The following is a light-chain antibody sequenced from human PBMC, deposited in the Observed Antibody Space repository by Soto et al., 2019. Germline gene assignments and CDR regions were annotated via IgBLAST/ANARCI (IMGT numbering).Light chain of an antibody. CDR1: QSIRSW. J-gene: IGKJ1*01. CDR2: DAS. CDR3: QHNNGYSWT. Sequence: DIQMTQPPSTLSASVGDRVTITCRASQSIRSWLAWYQQKPGKAPKVLIYDASSLESGVPSRFSGSGSGTEFTLTISSLQPDDFATYYCQHNNGYSWTFGQGTKVDIK. V-gene: IGKV1-5*01.